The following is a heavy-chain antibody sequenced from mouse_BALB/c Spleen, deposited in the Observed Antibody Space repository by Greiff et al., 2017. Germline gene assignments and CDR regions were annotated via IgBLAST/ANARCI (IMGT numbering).Heavy chain of an antibody. D-gene: IGHD1-1*01. V-gene: IGHV5-6*01. CDR1: GFTFSSYG. CDR2: ISSGGSYT. CDR3: ARLDYYGSSFYAMDY. Sequence: EVMLVESGGDLVKPGGSLKLSCAASGFTFSSYGMSWVRQTPDKRLEWVATISSGGSYTYYPDSVKGRFTISRDNAKNTLDLQMSSLKSEDTAMYYCARLDYYGSSFYAMDYWGQGTSVTVSS. J-gene: IGHJ4*01.